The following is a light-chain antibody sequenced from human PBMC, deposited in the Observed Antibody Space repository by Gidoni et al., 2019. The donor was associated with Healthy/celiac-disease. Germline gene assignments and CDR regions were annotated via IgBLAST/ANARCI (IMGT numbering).Light chain of an antibody. CDR3: QSYDSSLSGWV. Sequence: QSVLTQPPSASGAPAWRVTISCTGRSSNIGAGYDVHWYHQLPGTAPKLLIYVNSNRPSGVPDRFSGSKSGTSASLAITGLQAEDEADYYCQSYDSSLSGWVFGGGTKLTVL. CDR2: VNS. J-gene: IGLJ3*02. CDR1: SSNIGAGYD. V-gene: IGLV1-40*01.